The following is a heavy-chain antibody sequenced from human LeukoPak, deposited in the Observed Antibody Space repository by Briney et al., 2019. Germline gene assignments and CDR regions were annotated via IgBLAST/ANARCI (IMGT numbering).Heavy chain of an antibody. CDR2: VSSSGSTI. CDR1: GFTFSDYY. J-gene: IGHJ4*02. Sequence: GGSLRLSCAASGFTFSDYYMSWIRQAPGKGLEWVSYVSSSGSTIYYADSVKGRFTISRDNAKNSLYLQMNSLRAEDTAVYYCARDCSGGSCYFFYWGQGTLVTVSS. V-gene: IGHV3-11*01. CDR3: ARDCSGGSCYFFY. D-gene: IGHD2-15*01.